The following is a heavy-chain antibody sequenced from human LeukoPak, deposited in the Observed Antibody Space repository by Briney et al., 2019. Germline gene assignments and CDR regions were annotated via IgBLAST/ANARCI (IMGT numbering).Heavy chain of an antibody. CDR1: GFTFSSYA. Sequence: GGSLRLSCAASGFTFSSYAMHWVRQAPGKGLEWVAVISYDGSNKYYADSVKGRFTISRDNSKNTLYLQMNSLRAEDTAVYYCARDIRRSSSWCGGSDYWGQGTLVTVSS. J-gene: IGHJ4*02. V-gene: IGHV3-30*01. D-gene: IGHD6-13*01. CDR2: ISYDGSNK. CDR3: ARDIRRSSSWCGGSDY.